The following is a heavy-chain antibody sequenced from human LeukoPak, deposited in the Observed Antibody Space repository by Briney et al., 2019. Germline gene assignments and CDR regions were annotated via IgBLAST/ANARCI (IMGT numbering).Heavy chain of an antibody. CDR3: ARSPTVTTSGVY. D-gene: IGHD4-11*01. V-gene: IGHV1-2*02. Sequence: ASVKVSCKASGYTFTGYYMHWVRQAPGQGLEWRGWINPNSGGTNYAQKFQGRVTMTRDTSISTAYMELSRLRSDDTAVYYCARSPTVTTSGVYWGQGTLVTVSS. CDR2: INPNSGGT. J-gene: IGHJ4*02. CDR1: GYTFTGYY.